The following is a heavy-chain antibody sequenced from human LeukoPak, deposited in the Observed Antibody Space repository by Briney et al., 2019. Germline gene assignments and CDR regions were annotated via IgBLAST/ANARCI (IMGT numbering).Heavy chain of an antibody. D-gene: IGHD2-2*02. J-gene: IGHJ6*03. CDR3: ARELPAAISYYMDV. CDR1: GGSFSGYY. CDR2: INHSGST. Sequence: SETLSLTSAVYGGSFSGYYWSWIRQPPGKGLEWIGEINHSGSTNYNPSLKSRVTISVDTSKNQFSLKLSSVTAADTAVYYCARELPAAISYYMDVWGKGTTVTVSS. V-gene: IGHV4-34*01.